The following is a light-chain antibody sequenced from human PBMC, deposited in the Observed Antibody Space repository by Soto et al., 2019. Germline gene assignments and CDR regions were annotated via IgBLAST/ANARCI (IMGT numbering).Light chain of an antibody. CDR3: QSYESRPSGYV. V-gene: IGLV1-40*01. CDR2: GNN. Sequence: QSVLTQPPSVSGAPGQSVTISCTGSSSNIGAGYDVHWYQHIPGTASKLLIYGNNNRPSGVPDRFSGSKSVTSASLAITGLQAEDEADYYCQSYESRPSGYVFGTGTKVTVL. J-gene: IGLJ1*01. CDR1: SSNIGAGYD.